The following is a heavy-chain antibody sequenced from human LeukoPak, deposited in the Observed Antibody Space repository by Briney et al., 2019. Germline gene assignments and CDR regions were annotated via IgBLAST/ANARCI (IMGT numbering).Heavy chain of an antibody. CDR2: MNPNSGNT. D-gene: IGHD2-2*01. Sequence: ASVKVSCKASEGTFSSYAISWVRQATGQGLEWMGWMNPNSGNTGYAQKFQGRVTITRNTSISTAYMELSSLRSEDTAVYYCARGYKDIVVVPAASYRYYYYYMDVWGKGTTVTVSS. CDR3: ARGYKDIVVVPAASYRYYYYYMDV. J-gene: IGHJ6*03. V-gene: IGHV1-8*03. CDR1: EGTFSSYA.